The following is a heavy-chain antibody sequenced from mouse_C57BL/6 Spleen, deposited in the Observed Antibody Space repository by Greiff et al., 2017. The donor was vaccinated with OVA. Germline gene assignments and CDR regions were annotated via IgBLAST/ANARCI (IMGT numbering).Heavy chain of an antibody. J-gene: IGHJ3*01. V-gene: IGHV1-50*01. CDR1: GYTFTSYW. Sequence: QVQLKQPGAELVKPGASVKLSCKASGYTFTSYWMQWVKQRPGQGLEWIGEIDPSDSYTNYNQKFKGKATLTVDTSSSTAYMQLSSLTSEDSAVYYCATIYDGYSAWFAYWGQGTLVTVSA. CDR2: IDPSDSYT. CDR3: ATIYDGYSAWFAY. D-gene: IGHD2-3*01.